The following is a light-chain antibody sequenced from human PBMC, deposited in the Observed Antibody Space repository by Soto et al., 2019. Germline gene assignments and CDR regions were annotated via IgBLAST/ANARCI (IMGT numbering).Light chain of an antibody. CDR3: QQYHICSGT. J-gene: IGKJ1*01. V-gene: IGKV1-5*03. Sequence: DIQMTQSPSTLSASVGDRVTITCRASQTIDSWLAWYQQRPGKPPNLLIYKASTLASGVPSRFSGSGSGTEFTLTINSLQPDDFATYYCQQYHICSGTFGQGTKVDI. CDR1: QTIDSW. CDR2: KAS.